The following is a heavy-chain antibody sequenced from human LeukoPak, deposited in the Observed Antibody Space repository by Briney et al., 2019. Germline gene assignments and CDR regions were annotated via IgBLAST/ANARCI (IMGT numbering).Heavy chain of an antibody. Sequence: PGGSLRLSCSASGFTFSSYAMSWVRQAPGKGLEWVSAISGSGGSTYYADSVKGRFTISRDNSKNTLYLQMNSLRAEDTAVYYCAKVSGSSVGYFDYWGQGTLVTVSS. CDR2: ISGSGGST. J-gene: IGHJ4*02. D-gene: IGHD6-6*01. CDR3: AKVSGSSVGYFDY. CDR1: GFTFSSYA. V-gene: IGHV3-23*01.